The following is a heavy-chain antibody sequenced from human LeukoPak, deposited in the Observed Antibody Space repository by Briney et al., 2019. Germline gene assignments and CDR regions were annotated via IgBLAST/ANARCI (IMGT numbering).Heavy chain of an antibody. CDR2: INHSGIT. Sequence: PSETLSLTCAVYGGSFSGYYWSWIRQPPGQGLEWIGEINHSGITNYNPSLKSRVTISVDTSKNQFSLKLSSVTAADTAVYYCARRTSHKTLGYSSSWSITYYFDYWGQGPLVTVSS. D-gene: IGHD6-13*01. CDR1: GGSFSGYY. J-gene: IGHJ4*02. CDR3: ARRTSHKTLGYSSSWSITYYFDY. V-gene: IGHV4-34*01.